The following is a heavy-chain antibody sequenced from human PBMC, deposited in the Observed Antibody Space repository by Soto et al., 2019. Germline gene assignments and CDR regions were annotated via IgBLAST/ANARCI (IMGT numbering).Heavy chain of an antibody. CDR3: AGRCDGTNCLAHFDY. V-gene: IGHV1-69*06. CDR1: GGTFNNYV. Sequence: ASVKVSCKASGGTFNNYVINRVRQAPGQGLEWMAGIIPIFGTPNYAQKFQGRVTITADKSTSTAYMELNSLRSEDTAVYYCAGRCDGTNCLAHFDYWGQGTLVTVSS. CDR2: IIPIFGTP. J-gene: IGHJ4*02. D-gene: IGHD2-2*01.